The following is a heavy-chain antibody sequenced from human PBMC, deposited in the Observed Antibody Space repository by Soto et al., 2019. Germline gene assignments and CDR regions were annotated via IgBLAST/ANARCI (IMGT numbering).Heavy chain of an antibody. J-gene: IGHJ3*02. Sequence: GGSLRLSCAASGFTFSDYYMSWIRQAPGKGLEWASYISSSSYTNYADSVKGRFTISRDNAKNSLYLQMNSLRAEDTALYYCARVPPGGYSGYDSAFDIWGQGTMVTVS. V-gene: IGHV3-11*05. CDR1: GFTFSDYY. D-gene: IGHD5-12*01. CDR3: ARVPPGGYSGYDSAFDI. CDR2: ISSSSYT.